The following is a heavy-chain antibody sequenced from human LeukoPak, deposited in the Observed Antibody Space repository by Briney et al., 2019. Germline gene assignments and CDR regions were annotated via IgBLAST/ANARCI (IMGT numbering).Heavy chain of an antibody. J-gene: IGHJ4*02. V-gene: IGHV1-18*01. CDR3: ARDEYYDFWSGYYNGLYYFDY. CDR1: GYTFTSYG. Sequence: ASVKVSCKASGYTFTSYGINWVRQAPGQGLEWMGWISAYNGNTNYAQKLQGRVTMTKDTSTSTAYMELRSLRSDDTAVYYCARDEYYDFWSGYYNGLYYFDYWGQGTLVTVSS. CDR2: ISAYNGNT. D-gene: IGHD3-3*01.